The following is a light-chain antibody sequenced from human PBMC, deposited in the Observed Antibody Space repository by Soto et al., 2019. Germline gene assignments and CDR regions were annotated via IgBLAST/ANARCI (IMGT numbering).Light chain of an antibody. V-gene: IGLV1-36*01. CDR2: YDD. CDR3: AAWVDSLNGVI. Sequence: QSVLTQPPSVSEAPRQRVTISCSGSSSNIGNNAVNWYQQVPGKTPKLLIYYDDLLPSGVSDRFSGSKSGTSASLAISGLQSDDEADYYCAAWVDSLNGVIFGGGTKLTVL. CDR1: SSNIGNNA. J-gene: IGLJ2*01.